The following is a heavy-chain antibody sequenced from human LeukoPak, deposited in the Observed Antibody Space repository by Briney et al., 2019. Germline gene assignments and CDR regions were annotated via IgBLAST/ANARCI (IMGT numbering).Heavy chain of an antibody. Sequence: GGSLRLSCAASGFTFNTYTMHWVRQAPGKGLEWVAVMSSDGKYIYYADSVKGRFTISRDNSKNALYLQMNSLRAEDTAVYYCAKDLDAYYDFWSGSWFDPWGQGTLVTVSS. D-gene: IGHD3-3*01. V-gene: IGHV3-30*18. CDR1: GFTFNTYT. J-gene: IGHJ5*02. CDR2: MSSDGKYI. CDR3: AKDLDAYYDFWSGSWFDP.